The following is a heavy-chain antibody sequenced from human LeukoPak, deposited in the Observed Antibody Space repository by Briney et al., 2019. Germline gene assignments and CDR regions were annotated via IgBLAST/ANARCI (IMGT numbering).Heavy chain of an antibody. V-gene: IGHV4-39*01. J-gene: IGHJ4*02. CDR3: ARIDWAYGYRFDY. D-gene: IGHD5-18*01. CDR1: GGSISSSSYY. CDR2: IYYSGST. Sequence: PSETLSLTCTVSGGSISSSSYYWGWIRQPPGKGLEWIGSIYYSGSTYYNPSLKSRVTISVDTSKNQFSLKLSSVTAADTAVYYCARIDWAYGYRFDYWGQGTLVTVSS.